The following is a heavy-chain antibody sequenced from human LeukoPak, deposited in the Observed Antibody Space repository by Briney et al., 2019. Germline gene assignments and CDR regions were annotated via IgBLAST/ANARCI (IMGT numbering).Heavy chain of an antibody. V-gene: IGHV1-69*13. CDR1: GGTFSSYA. CDR2: IIPIFGTA. CDR3: ARSVEWGGRYPNYYYYMDV. D-gene: IGHD1-26*01. Sequence: ASVKVSCKASGGTFSSYAISWVRQAPGQGLEWMGGIIPIFGTANYVQKFQGRVTITADESTSTAYMELSSLRSEDTAVYYCARSVEWGGRYPNYYYYMDVWGKGTTVTVSS. J-gene: IGHJ6*03.